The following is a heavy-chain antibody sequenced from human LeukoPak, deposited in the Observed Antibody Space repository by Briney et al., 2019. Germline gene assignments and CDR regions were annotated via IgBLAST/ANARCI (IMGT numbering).Heavy chain of an antibody. Sequence: ASVKVSCKASGYTFTSYGISWVRQAPGQGLEWMGWISAYNGNTNYAQKLQGRVTMTTDTSTSTAYMELRSLRSDDTAVYYCARGLPYYYGSGSYHRAVPAGDYWGQGTLVTVSS. J-gene: IGHJ4*02. D-gene: IGHD3-10*01. CDR1: GYTFTSYG. CDR3: ARGLPYYYGSGSYHRAVPAGDY. CDR2: ISAYNGNT. V-gene: IGHV1-18*01.